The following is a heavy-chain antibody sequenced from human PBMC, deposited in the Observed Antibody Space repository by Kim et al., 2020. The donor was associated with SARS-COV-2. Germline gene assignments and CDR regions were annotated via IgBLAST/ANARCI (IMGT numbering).Heavy chain of an antibody. CDR1: GFTFSNYA. Sequence: GGSLRLSCSASGFTFSNYAMHWVRQAPGKGLEYVSAISSDGGSTYYAASVKGRFTISRDNSKNMLYVQMSSLRVEDTAIYYCVTRNYYNSGSYYEGAPFDFWGQVTLVTVSS. CDR2: ISSDGGST. J-gene: IGHJ4*02. CDR3: VTRNYYNSGSYYEGAPFDF. D-gene: IGHD3-10*01. V-gene: IGHV3-64*05.